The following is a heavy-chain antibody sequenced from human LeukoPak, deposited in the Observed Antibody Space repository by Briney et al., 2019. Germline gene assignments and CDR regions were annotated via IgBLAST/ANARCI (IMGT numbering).Heavy chain of an antibody. D-gene: IGHD1-26*01. J-gene: IGHJ4*02. Sequence: SETLSLTCAVYGGSFSGYYWSWLRQPPGKGREWIGEINHSGSTNYNPSLKSRVTITVDTSKKQFSLKRRSMAAEDAAVYCCTRRPQLGAIGYWGQGTLVTVSS. CDR2: INHSGST. CDR1: GGSFSGYY. CDR3: TRRPQLGAIGY. V-gene: IGHV4-34*01.